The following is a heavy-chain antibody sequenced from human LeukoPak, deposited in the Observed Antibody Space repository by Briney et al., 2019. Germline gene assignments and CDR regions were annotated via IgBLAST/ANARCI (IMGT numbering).Heavy chain of an antibody. Sequence: GASVKVPCKASGYTFTSYYMHWVRQAPGQGLEWMGIINPSGGSTSYAQKFQGRVTMTRDTSTSTVYMELSSLRSEDTAVYYCARGDYYDSSGYLQFDYWAQGTLVTVSS. CDR2: INPSGGST. J-gene: IGHJ4*02. CDR1: GYTFTSYY. V-gene: IGHV1-46*01. D-gene: IGHD3-22*01. CDR3: ARGDYYDSSGYLQFDY.